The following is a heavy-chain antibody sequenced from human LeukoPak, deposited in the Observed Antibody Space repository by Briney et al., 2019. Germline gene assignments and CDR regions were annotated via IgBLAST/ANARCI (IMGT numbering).Heavy chain of an antibody. V-gene: IGHV3-30-3*01. CDR2: ISYDGNNP. CDR3: AKDQKWLDIRGTIDY. D-gene: IGHD6-19*01. CDR1: GFTFSRYA. Sequence: GGSLRLSCATSGFTFSRYAMHWVRQAPGKGLEWVAGISYDGNNPYYADSVKGRFTVSRDNSKNTLDLHMNSLRGEDTALYYCAKDQKWLDIRGTIDYWGQGTLVTVSS. J-gene: IGHJ4*02.